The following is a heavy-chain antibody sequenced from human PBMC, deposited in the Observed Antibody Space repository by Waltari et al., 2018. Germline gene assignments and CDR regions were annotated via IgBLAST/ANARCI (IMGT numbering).Heavy chain of an antibody. CDR3: ARLYGGNSASRY. D-gene: IGHD2-21*01. J-gene: IGHJ4*02. V-gene: IGHV3-33*01. CDR1: GFHFSASG. CDR2: IWSDGTNI. Sequence: VESGGAVVPPGTSLTLSCPASGFHFSASGMHWIRQAPGKGLGWVAVIWSDGTNIHYAESVKGRFTIFRDNSKNTLFLEMNSLRAEDTAMYYCARLYGGNSASRYWGRGALVTVSS.